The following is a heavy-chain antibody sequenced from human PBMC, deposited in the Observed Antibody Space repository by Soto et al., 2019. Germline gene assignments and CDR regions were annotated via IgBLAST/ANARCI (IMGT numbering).Heavy chain of an antibody. J-gene: IGHJ3*02. CDR3: AGAKAIAVARCAFDI. CDR2: IYWDDDK. CDR1: GFSLNTSGVG. Sequence: QITLKESGPTLVKPTQTLTLTCTFSGFSLNTSGVGVGWIRQPPGKALEWLALIYWDDDKRYIPSLKNRLTITKDTSKYQVVLTMTNMDPVDTATYYCAGAKAIAVARCAFDIWGQGTLVTVSS. V-gene: IGHV2-5*02. D-gene: IGHD6-19*01.